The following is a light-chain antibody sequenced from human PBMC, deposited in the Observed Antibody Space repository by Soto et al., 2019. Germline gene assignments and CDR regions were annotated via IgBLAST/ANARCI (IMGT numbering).Light chain of an antibody. V-gene: IGKV1-5*03. CDR2: KAS. J-gene: IGKJ2*01. CDR3: QQYSSYSSYT. CDR1: QSISSW. Sequence: DIQMTQSPSTLSASVGDRVTITCRASQSISSWLAWYLQKPGKAPQLLIYKASNLHDGVPSRFSGSGSGTEFTLTISSLQPDEFATYYCQQYSSYSSYTFGQGTKLEIK.